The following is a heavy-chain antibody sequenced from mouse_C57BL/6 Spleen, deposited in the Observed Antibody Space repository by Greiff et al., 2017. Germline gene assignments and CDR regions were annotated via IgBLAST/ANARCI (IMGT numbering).Heavy chain of an antibody. CDR1: GYTFTSYW. D-gene: IGHD2-2*01. CDR3: ARSTGYYYAMDY. CDR2: SNPSTGGT. J-gene: IGHJ4*01. V-gene: IGHV1-42*01. Sequence: VQLQQPGAELVKPGASVKLSCKASGYTFTSYWMHWVKQSPEKSLEWIGESNPSTGGTTYNQKFKAKATLTVDKSSSTAYMQLKSLTSDDSAVYYCARSTGYYYAMDYWGQGTSVTVSS.